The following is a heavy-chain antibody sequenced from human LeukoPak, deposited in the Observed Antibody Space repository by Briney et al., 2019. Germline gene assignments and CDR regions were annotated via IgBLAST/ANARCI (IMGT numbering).Heavy chain of an antibody. V-gene: IGHV1-69*13. CDR2: IIPIFGTA. D-gene: IGHD2-15*01. J-gene: IGHJ6*02. CDR3: ARDRRGFVVVVAASRRFYYGMDV. Sequence: ASVKVSCKASGGTFSSYAISWVRRAPGQGLEWMGGIIPIFGTASYAQKFQGRVTITADESTSTAYMELSSLRSEDTAVYYCARDRRGFVVVVAASRRFYYGMDVWGQGTTVTVSS. CDR1: GGTFSSYA.